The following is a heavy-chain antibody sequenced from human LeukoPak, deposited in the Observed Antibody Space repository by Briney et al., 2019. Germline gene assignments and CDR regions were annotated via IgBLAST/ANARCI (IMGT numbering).Heavy chain of an antibody. D-gene: IGHD1-26*01. Sequence: PGGSLTLSCAASGFTFSSYEMNWVRQAPGKGLEWVSYISSSGSTIYYADSVKGRFTISRDNAKNSLYLQMNSLRAEDTAVYYCARGRGYGGNYLRSFDIWGQGTMVTVSS. V-gene: IGHV3-48*03. CDR2: ISSSGSTI. CDR3: ARGRGYGGNYLRSFDI. CDR1: GFTFSSYE. J-gene: IGHJ3*02.